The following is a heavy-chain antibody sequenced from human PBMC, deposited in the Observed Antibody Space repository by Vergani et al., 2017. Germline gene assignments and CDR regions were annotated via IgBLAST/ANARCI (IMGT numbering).Heavy chain of an antibody. V-gene: IGHV3-33*01. CDR3: ARGEKQQLVGAEXFQH. J-gene: IGHJ1*01. D-gene: IGHD6-13*01. CDR1: GFTFRSHG. CDR2: IWYDGSNK. Sequence: QVQLVESGGGVVQPGRSLRLSCAASGFTFRSHGMHWVRQAPGKGLEWVAVIWYDGSNKYYVDSVKGRFTISRDNAKNSLYLQMNSLRAEDTAVYYCARGEKQQLVGAEXFQHWGQGTLVTVSS.